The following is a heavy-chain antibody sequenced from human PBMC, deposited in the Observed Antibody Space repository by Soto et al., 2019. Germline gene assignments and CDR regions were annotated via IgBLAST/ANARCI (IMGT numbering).Heavy chain of an antibody. CDR1: GGTFSTNT. V-gene: IGHV1-69*01. D-gene: IGHD3-22*01. Sequence: QVQLVQSGAEVKKPGSSVKVSCKASGGTFSTNTISWVRQAPGQGLEWMGGIMPIFGSANYAQKFQSRVTITADEYTSTVYMELSRLRSEYKAVYYCARQFDSDTSGYYYAYWGQGTLVTVSS. CDR2: IMPIFGSA. J-gene: IGHJ4*02. CDR3: ARQFDSDTSGYYYAY.